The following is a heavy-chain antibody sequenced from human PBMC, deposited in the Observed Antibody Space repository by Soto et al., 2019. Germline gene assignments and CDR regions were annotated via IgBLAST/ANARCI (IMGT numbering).Heavy chain of an antibody. V-gene: IGHV4-59*01. CDR1: GGSISSYY. D-gene: IGHD5-18*01. CDR2: IYYSGST. CDR3: ARSPQSPYQYSYGPEAFDY. Sequence: PSETLSLTCTVSGGSISSYYWSWIRQPPGKGLEWIGYIYYSGSTNYNPSLKSRVTISVDTSKNQFSLKLSSVTAADTAVYYCARSPQSPYQYSYGPEAFDYWGQGTLVTVSS. J-gene: IGHJ4*02.